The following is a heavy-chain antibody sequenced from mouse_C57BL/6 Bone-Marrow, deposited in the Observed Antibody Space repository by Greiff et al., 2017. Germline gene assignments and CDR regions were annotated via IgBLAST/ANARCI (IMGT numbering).Heavy chain of an antibody. Sequence: QVQLQQSGPELVKPGASVKLSCKASGYTFTSYDINWVKQRPGQGLEWIGWIYPRDGSTKYNEKFKGKAILTVDTSSSTAYMELHSLTSEDSAVYFCARYRSSWYYAMDYWGQGTSVTVSS. CDR2: IYPRDGST. V-gene: IGHV1-85*01. CDR1: GYTFTSYD. D-gene: IGHD1-1*01. CDR3: ARYRSSWYYAMDY. J-gene: IGHJ4*01.